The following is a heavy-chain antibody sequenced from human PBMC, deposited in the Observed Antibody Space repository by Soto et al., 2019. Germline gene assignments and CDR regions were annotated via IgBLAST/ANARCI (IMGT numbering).Heavy chain of an antibody. CDR1: GYSISSVYY. CDR3: ARQEVPQWCTNGYYGLDV. D-gene: IGHD2-8*01. CDR2: IYHSGST. Sequence: SETLSLTCAVSGYSISSVYYWGLIRQPPGKGLEWIGSIYHSGSTYYNPSLKSRVTISVDTSKNQFSLKLTSVTAADTAVYYCARQEVPQWCTNGYYGLDVWDQGTTVTLPS. J-gene: IGHJ6*02. V-gene: IGHV4-38-2*01.